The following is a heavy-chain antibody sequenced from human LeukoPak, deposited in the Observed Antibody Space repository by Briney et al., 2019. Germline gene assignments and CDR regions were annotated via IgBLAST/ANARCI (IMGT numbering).Heavy chain of an antibody. J-gene: IGHJ4*02. D-gene: IGHD1-26*01. CDR1: GFTFDDYA. Sequence: PGRSLRLSCAASGFTFDDYAMHWVRQAPGKGLEWVSGISWNSGSIGYADSVKGRFTISRDNAKNSLYLQMNSLRAEDTALYYCAKDPGSGSYHWEGFDYRGQGTLVTVSS. CDR2: ISWNSGSI. V-gene: IGHV3-9*01. CDR3: AKDPGSGSYHWEGFDY.